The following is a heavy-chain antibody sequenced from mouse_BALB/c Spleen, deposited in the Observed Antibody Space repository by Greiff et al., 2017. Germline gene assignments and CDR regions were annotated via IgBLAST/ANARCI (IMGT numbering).Heavy chain of an antibody. V-gene: IGHV1-5*01. J-gene: IGHJ4*01. D-gene: IGHD2-10*01. Sequence: EVQLQQSGTVLARPGASVKMSCKASGYSFTSYWMHWVKQRPGQGLEWIGAIYPGNSDTSYNQKFKGKAKLTAVTSASTAYMELSSLTNEDSAVYYCTRGGPYYGKDYAMDYWGQGTSVTVSS. CDR3: TRGGPYYGKDYAMDY. CDR2: IYPGNSDT. CDR1: GYSFTSYW.